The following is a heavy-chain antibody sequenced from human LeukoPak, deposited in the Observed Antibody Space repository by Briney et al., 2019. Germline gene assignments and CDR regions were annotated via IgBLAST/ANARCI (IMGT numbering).Heavy chain of an antibody. CDR2: MRHSGST. V-gene: IGHV4-31*03. CDR3: ARGGNRFGGFYFDY. D-gene: IGHD3-10*01. J-gene: IGHJ4*02. CDR1: ADSISSGGHY. Sequence: SQTLSLTCTVSADSISSGGHYWSWIRQHPGKGLESIGFMRHSGSTSHNPSLKGRVAISVDASKNQFSLRLSSVTAADTAVYYCARGGNRFGGFYFDYWGQGSLVTVSS.